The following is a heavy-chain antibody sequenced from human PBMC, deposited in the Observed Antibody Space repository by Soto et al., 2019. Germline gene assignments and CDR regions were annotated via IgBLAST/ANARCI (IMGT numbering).Heavy chain of an antibody. CDR3: ARAGRIAAAVKGRFDAFDI. CDR2: IYYSGST. CDR1: GGSISSYY. Sequence: QVQLQESGPGLVKPSETLSLTCTVSGGSISSYYWSWIRQPPGKGLEWIGYIYYSGSTNYNPSLKSLVTISVDTSKNQFSLKLSSVTAADTAVYYCARAGRIAAAVKGRFDAFDIWGQGTMVTVSS. D-gene: IGHD6-13*01. V-gene: IGHV4-59*01. J-gene: IGHJ3*02.